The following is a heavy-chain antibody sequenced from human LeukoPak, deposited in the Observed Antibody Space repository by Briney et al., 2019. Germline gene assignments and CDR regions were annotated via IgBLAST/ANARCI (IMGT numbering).Heavy chain of an antibody. CDR1: GGTFSSYA. CDR2: IIPIFGTA. J-gene: IGHJ3*02. CDR3: ATNIVVPAAPPAFDI. V-gene: IGHV1-69*06. D-gene: IGHD2-2*01. Sequence: ASVNVSCKASGGTFSSYAISWVRQAPAQGLEWMGGIIPIFGTANYAQKFQGRVTITADKSTSTAYMELSSLRSEDTAVYYCATNIVVPAAPPAFDIWGQGTMVTVSS.